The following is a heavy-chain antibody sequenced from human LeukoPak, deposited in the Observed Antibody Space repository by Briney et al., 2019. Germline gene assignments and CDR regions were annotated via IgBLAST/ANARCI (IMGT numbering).Heavy chain of an antibody. CDR3: ARQLGIVVVPDY. D-gene: IGHD2-2*03. V-gene: IGHV1-18*01. CDR2: ISAYNGNT. CDR1: GYTFTSYG. Sequence: ATVKVSCKASGYTFTSYGISWVRQAPGQGPEWMGWISAYNGNTNYAQKLQGRVTMTTDTSTSTAYMELRSLRSDDTAVYYCARQLGIVVVPDYWGQGTLVTVSS. J-gene: IGHJ4*02.